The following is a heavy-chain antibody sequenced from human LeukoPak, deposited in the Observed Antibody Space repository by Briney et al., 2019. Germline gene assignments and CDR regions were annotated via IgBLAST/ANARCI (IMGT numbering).Heavy chain of an antibody. Sequence: ASVKVSCKASGSTFTSYGISWVRQAPGQGLEWMGWISPYNGKTNYAQKFQGRVTMTKDISTSTAYMELRSLRSDDTAVYYCARDLIRAAAGTPSTFDYWGQGTLVTVSS. CDR1: GSTFTSYG. D-gene: IGHD6-13*01. CDR2: ISPYNGKT. CDR3: ARDLIRAAAGTPSTFDY. J-gene: IGHJ4*02. V-gene: IGHV1-18*01.